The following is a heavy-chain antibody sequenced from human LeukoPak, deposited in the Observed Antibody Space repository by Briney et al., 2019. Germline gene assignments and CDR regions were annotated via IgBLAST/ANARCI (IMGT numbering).Heavy chain of an antibody. V-gene: IGHV3-15*01. J-gene: IGHJ4*02. D-gene: IGHD2-15*01. CDR1: GFTFSNAW. CDR3: RSGSGQGAFDY. CDR2: IRSKTDGGTA. Sequence: RTGGSLRLSCAASGFTFSNAWMNWVRQAPGKGLEWVGLIRSKTDGGTADYAAPVKGRFTISRDDSENTLYLQMNSPKTEDTAVSCCRSGSGQGAFDYWGQGTLVTVSS.